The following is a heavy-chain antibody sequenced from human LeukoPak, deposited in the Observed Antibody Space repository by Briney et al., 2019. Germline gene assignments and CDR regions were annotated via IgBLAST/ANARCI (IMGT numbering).Heavy chain of an antibody. D-gene: IGHD4-23*01. J-gene: IGHJ4*02. CDR2: ISYDGSNK. V-gene: IGHV3-30-3*01. CDR1: GFTFSSYA. CDR3: ARGGGNFDY. Sequence: GGSLRLSCAASGFTFSSYAMHWVRQAPGKGLEWVAVISYDGSNKYYADSVKGRFTISRDNSKNTLYLQMNSLRAEDTAVYYCARGGGNFDYWGQGTLVTVSS.